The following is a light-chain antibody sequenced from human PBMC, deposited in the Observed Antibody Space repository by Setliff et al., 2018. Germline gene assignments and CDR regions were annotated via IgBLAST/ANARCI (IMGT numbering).Light chain of an antibody. CDR2: DVS. CDR1: SSDVGGYNS. Sequence: QSVLTQPRSVSGSPGQSVTISCTGTSSDVGGYNSVSWYQQHPDKPPKLIIYDVSTRPSGVPDRFSGSESGNTASLTISGLQAEDEADYYCCSYGGTLYVFGTGTKVTVL. J-gene: IGLJ1*01. CDR3: CSYGGTLYV. V-gene: IGLV2-11*01.